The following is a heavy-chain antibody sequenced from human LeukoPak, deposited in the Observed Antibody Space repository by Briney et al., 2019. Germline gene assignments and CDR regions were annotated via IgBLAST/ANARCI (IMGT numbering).Heavy chain of an antibody. CDR2: INPNSGGT. CDR3: ARGDIVATIHALFV. V-gene: IGHV1-2*06. CDR1: GYTFTGYY. Sequence: ASVKVSCKASGYTFTGYYMHWVRQAPGQGLEWMGRINPNSGGTNYAQKFQGRVTMTRDTSISTAYMELSRLRSDDTAVYYCARGDIVATIHALFVWGQGTLVTVSS. J-gene: IGHJ4*02. D-gene: IGHD5-12*01.